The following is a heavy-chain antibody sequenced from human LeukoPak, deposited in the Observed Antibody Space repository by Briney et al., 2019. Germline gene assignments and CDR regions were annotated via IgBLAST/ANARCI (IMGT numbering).Heavy chain of an antibody. CDR3: ARGSINYDILTGYSFTDY. CDR1: GFTFSSYA. Sequence: GGSLRLSCAASGFTFSSYAMHWVRQAPGKGLEWVAVISYDGSNKYYADSVKGRFTISRDNSKNTLYLQMNSLRAEDTAVYYCARGSINYDILTGYSFTDYWGQGTLVTVSS. D-gene: IGHD3-9*01. J-gene: IGHJ4*02. CDR2: ISYDGSNK. V-gene: IGHV3-30-3*01.